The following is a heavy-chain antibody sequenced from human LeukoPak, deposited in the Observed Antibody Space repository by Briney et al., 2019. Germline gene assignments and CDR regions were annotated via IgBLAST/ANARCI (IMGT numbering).Heavy chain of an antibody. CDR3: ASWGEGALDN. J-gene: IGHJ4*02. CDR1: GFTFSSFG. V-gene: IGHV3-23*01. D-gene: IGHD1-26*01. CDR2: ISSTGGTA. Sequence: GGSLRLSCAASGFTFSSFGMSWVRQAPGKGLEWVSAISSTGGTAYYANSVKGRFTISRDNAKKSLYLQMNSLRVEDTGVYYCASWGEGALDNWGQGTLVTVSS.